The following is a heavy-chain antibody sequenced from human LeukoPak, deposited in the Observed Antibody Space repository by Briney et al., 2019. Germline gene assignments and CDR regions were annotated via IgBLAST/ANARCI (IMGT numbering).Heavy chain of an antibody. CDR2: ISGSGGST. CDR1: GFTFSSYA. D-gene: IGHD6-19*01. CDR3: ARVGYSSGWYRGNYYYYYMDV. Sequence: GGSLRLSCAASGFTFSSYAMSWVRQAPGKGLEWVSAISGSGGSTYYADSVKGRFTISRDNSKNTLYLQMNSLRAEDTAVYYCARVGYSSGWYRGNYYYYYMDVWGKGTTVTVSS. J-gene: IGHJ6*03. V-gene: IGHV3-23*01.